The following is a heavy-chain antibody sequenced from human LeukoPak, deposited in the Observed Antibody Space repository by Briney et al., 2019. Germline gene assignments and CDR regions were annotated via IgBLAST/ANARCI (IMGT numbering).Heavy chain of an antibody. Sequence: GGSLRLSCAASGFTFSSYSMNWVRQAPGKGLEWVSSISSSSSYIYYADSVKGRFTISRDNAKNSLYLQMNSLRAEDTAVYYCARKDYYDSSGLLVYAFDIWGQGTMVTVSS. CDR2: ISSSSSYI. D-gene: IGHD3-22*01. CDR3: ARKDYYDSSGLLVYAFDI. CDR1: GFTFSSYS. J-gene: IGHJ3*02. V-gene: IGHV3-21*01.